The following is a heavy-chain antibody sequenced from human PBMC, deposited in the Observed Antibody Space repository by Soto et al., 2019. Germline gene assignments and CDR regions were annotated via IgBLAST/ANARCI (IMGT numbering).Heavy chain of an antibody. V-gene: IGHV3-30*18. Sequence: ESGGGVVQPGRSLRLSCAASGFTFSNYDIHWVRQAPGKGLEWVAVISYDGSNKYYADSVKGRFTISRDNSKNTLYLQMNSLRAEDTAVYYCAKKGMTGTTRPFDIWGQGTMVTVSS. CDR1: GFTFSNYD. J-gene: IGHJ3*02. CDR2: ISYDGSNK. D-gene: IGHD1-7*01. CDR3: AKKGMTGTTRPFDI.